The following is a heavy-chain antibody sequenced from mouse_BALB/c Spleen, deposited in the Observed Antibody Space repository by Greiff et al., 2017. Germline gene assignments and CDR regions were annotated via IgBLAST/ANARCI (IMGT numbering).Heavy chain of an antibody. D-gene: IGHD4-1*01. CDR3: ARELGLAMDY. CDR2: ISYSGST. V-gene: IGHV3-2*02. Sequence: EVQLQESGPGLVKPSQSLSLTCTVTGYSITSDYAWNWIRQFPGNKLEWMGYISYSGSTSYNPSLKSRISITRDTSKNQFFLQLNSVTTEDTATYYCARELGLAMDYGGQGTSVTVSS. J-gene: IGHJ4*01. CDR1: GYSITSDYA.